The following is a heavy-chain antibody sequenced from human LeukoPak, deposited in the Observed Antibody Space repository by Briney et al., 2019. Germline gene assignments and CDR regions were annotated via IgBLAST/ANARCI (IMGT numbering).Heavy chain of an antibody. V-gene: IGHV3-48*02. CDR3: ARGRDGYNYDAFDY. CDR2: ISSSGSTR. J-gene: IGHJ4*02. CDR1: GFTFSSYS. Sequence: GGSLRLSCAASGFTFSSYSMNWVRQAPGKGLEWVSFISSSGSTRYYADSMKGRFTISRDNAKNSLYLQMNTLRDEDTAVYDCARGRDGYNYDAFDYWGQGTLVTVSS. D-gene: IGHD5-24*01.